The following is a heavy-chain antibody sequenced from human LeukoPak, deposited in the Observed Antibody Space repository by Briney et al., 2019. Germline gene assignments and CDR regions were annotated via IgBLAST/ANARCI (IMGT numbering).Heavy chain of an antibody. CDR2: VFHDGTT. CDR3: VRSGVVLQTGFDF. D-gene: IGHD3-16*01. Sequence: SETLSLTCAVSGGPIMTAPYYWGWIRQPPGKGLEWLGSVFHDGTTYYSPSLKSRVTVSADTSRNRFSLSLTSSSAADTAVYYCVRSGVVLQTGFDFWGRGALVTVSS. J-gene: IGHJ4*02. V-gene: IGHV4-39*07. CDR1: GGPIMTAPYY.